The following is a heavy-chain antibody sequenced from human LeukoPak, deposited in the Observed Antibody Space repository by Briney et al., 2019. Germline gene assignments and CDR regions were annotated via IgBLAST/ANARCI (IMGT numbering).Heavy chain of an antibody. CDR1: GLSFSSYT. D-gene: IGHD1-26*01. CDR2: ISSTSGYI. J-gene: IGHJ4*02. CDR3: AKDPKWELNYYFDY. V-gene: IGHV3-21*04. Sequence: GGSLRLSCAPSGLSFSSYTIHWVRQAPGKGLEWVSSISSTSGYIHYADSVKGRFTISRDNSKNTLYLQMNSLRAEDTAVYYCAKDPKWELNYYFDYWGQGTLVTVSS.